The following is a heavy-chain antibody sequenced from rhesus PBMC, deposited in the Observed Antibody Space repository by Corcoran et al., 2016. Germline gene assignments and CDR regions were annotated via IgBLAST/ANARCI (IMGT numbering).Heavy chain of an antibody. CDR2: ISGNSGST. V-gene: IGHV4-99*01. CDR3: AGLRSGSSPDY. D-gene: IGHD6-25*01. J-gene: IGHJ4*01. Sequence: QVQLQESGPGLVKPSETLSLTCAVSGYSISSGYYWGWIRQPPGKGLEYIGYISGNSGSTYYNPSLNSRVTLSNDTSKNQFSMKLSSVTAADTAVYYCAGLRSGSSPDYWGQGVLVTVSS. CDR1: GYSISSGYY.